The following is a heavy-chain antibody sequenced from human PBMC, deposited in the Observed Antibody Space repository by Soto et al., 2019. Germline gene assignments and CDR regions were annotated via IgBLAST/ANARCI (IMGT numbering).Heavy chain of an antibody. CDR2: ISGSGGST. D-gene: IGHD2-15*01. J-gene: IGHJ3*02. CDR1: GFSFSSCA. CDR3: AKDRYWRDAFDI. Sequence: EVQLLESGGGLVQPGGSLRLSCAASGFSFSSCAMCWVRQAPGKGLEWVAVISGSGGSTYYEDSVKGRFTISRDKSKNTLYLQMNSRRAEDTSVYYCAKDRYWRDAFDIWGQGTMVTGSS. V-gene: IGHV3-23*01.